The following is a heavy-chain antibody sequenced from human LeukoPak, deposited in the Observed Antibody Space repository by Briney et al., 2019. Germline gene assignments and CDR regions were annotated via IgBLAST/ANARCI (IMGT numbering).Heavy chain of an antibody. V-gene: IGHV4-59*01. J-gene: IGHJ4*02. CDR1: GGSISSYY. Sequence: PSETLSLTCTVSGGSISSYYWSWIRQPPGKGLEWIGYIYYSGSTSYNPSLKSRVTISVDTSKNQFSLKLSSVTAADTAVYYCARTSIAAAVDYWGQGTLVTVSS. CDR3: ARTSIAAAVDY. D-gene: IGHD6-13*01. CDR2: IYYSGST.